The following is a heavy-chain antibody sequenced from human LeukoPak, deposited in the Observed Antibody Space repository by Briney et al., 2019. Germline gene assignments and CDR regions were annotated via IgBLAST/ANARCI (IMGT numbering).Heavy chain of an antibody. CDR3: ARGGPYSSSSGFYY. CDR1: GGSISSRSYY. Sequence: SETLSLTCTVSGGSISSRSYYWGWIRQPPGKGLEWIGSIYYSGSTYYNPSLKSRVTISVDKSKNQFSLKLSSVTAADTAVYYCARGGPYSSSSGFYYWGQGTLVTVSS. CDR2: IYYSGST. V-gene: IGHV4-39*07. J-gene: IGHJ4*02. D-gene: IGHD6-6*01.